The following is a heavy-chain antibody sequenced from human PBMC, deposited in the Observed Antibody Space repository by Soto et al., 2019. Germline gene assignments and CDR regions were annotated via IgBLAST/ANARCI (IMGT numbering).Heavy chain of an antibody. J-gene: IGHJ4*02. CDR1: GDSVSSNSVV. CDR3: ARGTAVTGLDY. D-gene: IGHD6-19*01. CDR2: TYYRSKWYN. V-gene: IGHV6-1*01. Sequence: SQTLSLTCAISGDSVSSNSVVWSWIRQSPSRGLEWLGRTYYRSKWYNDYATSVKSRITINPDTSKNQFSLQLDPVTPEDTAVYYCARGTAVTGLDYWGQGALVTVSS.